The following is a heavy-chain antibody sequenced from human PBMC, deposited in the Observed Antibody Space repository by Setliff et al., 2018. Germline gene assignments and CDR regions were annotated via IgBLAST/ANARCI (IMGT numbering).Heavy chain of an antibody. CDR2: IVPIFGTA. V-gene: IGHV1-69*13. J-gene: IGHJ3*02. Sequence: GASVKVSCKASGGTFSSYAISWVRQAPGQGLEWMGGIVPIFGTANYAQKFQGRVTITADESTSTAYMELSSLRSEDTAVYYCASPDTGSDGFHIWGQGTVVTVSS. CDR3: ASPDTGSDGFHI. CDR1: GGTFSSYA. D-gene: IGHD3-10*01.